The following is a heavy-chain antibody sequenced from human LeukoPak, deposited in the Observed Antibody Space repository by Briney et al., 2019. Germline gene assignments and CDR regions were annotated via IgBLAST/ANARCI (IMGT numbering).Heavy chain of an antibody. V-gene: IGHV4-59*01. D-gene: IGHD4-17*01. Sequence: PSETLSLTCTVSGGSISGYYWSWIRQPPGKGLEWIAYIYYNGISNYNPSLKSRVIISVDSSKNQFSLKLTSVTAADTAVYYCARGGNGDYERYWGQGTLVTVSS. CDR2: IYYNGIS. CDR1: GGSISGYY. J-gene: IGHJ4*02. CDR3: ARGGNGDYERY.